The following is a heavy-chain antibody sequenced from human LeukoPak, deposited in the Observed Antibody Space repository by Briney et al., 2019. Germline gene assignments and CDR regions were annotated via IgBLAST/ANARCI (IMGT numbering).Heavy chain of an antibody. CDR1: GGSISSGGYY. D-gene: IGHD6-19*01. J-gene: IGHJ4*02. CDR2: IYHSGST. CDR3: ARAGTSSGWYEVDY. V-gene: IGHV4-30-2*01. Sequence: SETLSLTCTVSGGSISSGGYYWSWIRQPPGKGLEWIGYIYHSGSTYYNPSLKSRVTISVDRSKNQFSLKLSSVTAADTAVYYCARAGTSSGWYEVDYWGQGTLVTVSS.